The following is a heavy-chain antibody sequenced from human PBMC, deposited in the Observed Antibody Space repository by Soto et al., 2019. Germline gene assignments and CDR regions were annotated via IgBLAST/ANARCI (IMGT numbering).Heavy chain of an antibody. CDR3: ARHVGKWGFDY. CDR1: SGSMSGYY. Sequence: PSETLSLTCTVSSGSMSGYYWAWVRQTPEKGLEWIVNIFYGGSTTHNPSLKRRATISVDTIRNQFSLKLTSVTAADTAVYYCARHVGKWGFDYWGQGTLVTVSS. D-gene: IGHD1-26*01. V-gene: IGHV4-59*08. CDR2: IFYGGST. J-gene: IGHJ4*02.